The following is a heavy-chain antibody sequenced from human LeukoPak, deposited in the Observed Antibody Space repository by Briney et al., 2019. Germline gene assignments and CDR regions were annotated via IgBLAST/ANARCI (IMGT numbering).Heavy chain of an antibody. CDR3: AKGPGITIFGVDY. V-gene: IGHV3-48*04. J-gene: IGHJ4*02. CDR2: ISSSSSTI. Sequence: PGGSLRLSCAASGFTFSSYSMNWVRQAPGKGLEWVSYISSSSSTIYYADSVKGRFTISRDNAKNSLYLQMNSLRAEDTAVYYCAKGPGITIFGVDYWGQGTLVTVSS. D-gene: IGHD3-3*01. CDR1: GFTFSSYS.